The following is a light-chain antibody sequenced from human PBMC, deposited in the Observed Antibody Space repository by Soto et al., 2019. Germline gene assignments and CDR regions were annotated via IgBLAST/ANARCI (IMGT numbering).Light chain of an antibody. CDR3: AAWDDNLNGLV. CDR1: TSNVGGNT. J-gene: IGLJ1*01. V-gene: IGLV1-44*01. Sequence: QSVLTQPPSASGAPGQTVTVSCSGSTSNVGGNTVHWYQHVPGAAPKLPIYANNQRPSGVPDRFSGSKSGTSASLAISGLQSEDEAEYSCAAWDDNLNGLVFGSGTKLTVL. CDR2: ANN.